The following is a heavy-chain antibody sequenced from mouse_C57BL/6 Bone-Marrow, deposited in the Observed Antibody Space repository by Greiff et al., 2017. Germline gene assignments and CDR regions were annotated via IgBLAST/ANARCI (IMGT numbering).Heavy chain of an antibody. D-gene: IGHD3-2*02. CDR1: GYTFTSYW. CDR3: ARRLYWYFDV. CDR2: IHPNSGST. Sequence: QVQLQQPGAELVKPGASVTLSCKASGYTFTSYWMHWVKQRPGQGLEWIGMIHPNSGSTNYNEKFKSKATLTVDKSSSTAYMQLSSLTSEDSAVYYCARRLYWYFDVWGTGTTVTVSS. V-gene: IGHV1-64*01. J-gene: IGHJ1*03.